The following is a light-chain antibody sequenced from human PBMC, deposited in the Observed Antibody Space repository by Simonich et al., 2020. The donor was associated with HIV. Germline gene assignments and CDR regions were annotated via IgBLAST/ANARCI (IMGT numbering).Light chain of an antibody. J-gene: IGLJ3*02. CDR3: SSYTSSSTWV. V-gene: IGLV2-14*03. CDR2: DGS. CDR1: SSDVGGFNY. Sequence: QSALTQPASVSGSPGQSITISCTGTSSDVGGFNYVSWYQQHPGKAPKLMIYDGSRRPSGVSNRFSGSKSGNTASLTISGLQAEDGADYYCSSYTSSSTWVFGGGTKLTVL.